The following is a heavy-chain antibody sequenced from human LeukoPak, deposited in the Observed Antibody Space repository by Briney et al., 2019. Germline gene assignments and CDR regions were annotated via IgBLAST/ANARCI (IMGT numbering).Heavy chain of an antibody. V-gene: IGHV3-21*03. CDR3: ARVVGISAAGDY. CDR1: GFTFSSYT. D-gene: IGHD6-13*01. Sequence: PGEPLRLSCVGSGFTFSSYTLSWVRQARGKGLEWVSSITSSSSFIYYADSVKGRFTISRDNAKNSLFLQMNSLRADDTAVYFCARVVGISAAGDYWGQGTLVTVSS. CDR2: ITSSSSFI. J-gene: IGHJ4*02.